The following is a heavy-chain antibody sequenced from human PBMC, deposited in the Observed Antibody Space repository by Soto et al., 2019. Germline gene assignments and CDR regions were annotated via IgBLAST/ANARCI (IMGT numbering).Heavy chain of an antibody. CDR1: GFTFSSYA. D-gene: IGHD6-19*01. Sequence: EVQLLESGGGLVQPGGSLRLSCAASGFTFSSYAMSWVRQAPRKGLEWVSGISGSGDSTYYADSVKGRFTISRDNSKNTLYLQMNSLRAEDTAVYYCAKGVPGIAVAGTGYFQHWGQGTLVTVSS. CDR2: ISGSGDST. J-gene: IGHJ1*01. V-gene: IGHV3-23*01. CDR3: AKGVPGIAVAGTGYFQH.